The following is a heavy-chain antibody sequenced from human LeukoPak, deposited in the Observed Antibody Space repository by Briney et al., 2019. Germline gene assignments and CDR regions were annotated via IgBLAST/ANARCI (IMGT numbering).Heavy chain of an antibody. CDR3: ARHTYGSGTYYNA. CDR2: ISFTGST. D-gene: IGHD3-10*01. V-gene: IGHV4-39*01. Sequence: SETLSLTCTVSGDSINSNNYYWGWVRHPPGKGLVWIGSISFTGSTYYNPSLKSRGTLSVDTSKNHFSLKLSSVTAADTAVYYCARHTYGSGTYYNAWGQGTLVTVSS. J-gene: IGHJ5*02. CDR1: GDSINSNNYY.